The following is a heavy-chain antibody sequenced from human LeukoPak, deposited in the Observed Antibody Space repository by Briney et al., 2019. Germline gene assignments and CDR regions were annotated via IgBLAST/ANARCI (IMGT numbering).Heavy chain of an antibody. CDR1: GFTFSSFA. CDR3: AKDRPIFKD. J-gene: IGHJ4*02. CDR2: ISGSGGAT. V-gene: IGHV3-23*01. Sequence: PGGSLRLSCAASGFTFSSFAMSWVRQAPGKGLEWVSTISGSGGATYYADSVKGRFTISSDNSKNTLYLQMNSLRAEDTAVYYCAKDRPIFKDWGQGTQVTVSS.